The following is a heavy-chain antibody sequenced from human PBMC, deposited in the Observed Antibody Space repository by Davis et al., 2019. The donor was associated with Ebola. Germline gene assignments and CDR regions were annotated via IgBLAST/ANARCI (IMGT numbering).Heavy chain of an antibody. CDR2: ISFDGSNK. CDR1: GFTFSSHD. V-gene: IGHV3-30*03. D-gene: IGHD1-7*01. Sequence: GGSLRLSCEASGFTFSSHDMHWVRQAPGKGLEGVAIISFDGSNKYYPDSVKGRFTVSRDNSKNTLYLQMNSLRSEDTAVYYCARARYNWNYDWFDPWGQGTLVTVSS. J-gene: IGHJ5*02. CDR3: ARARYNWNYDWFDP.